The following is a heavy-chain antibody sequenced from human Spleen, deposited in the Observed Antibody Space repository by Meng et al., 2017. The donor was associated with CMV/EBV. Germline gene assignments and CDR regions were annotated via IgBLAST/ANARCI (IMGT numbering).Heavy chain of an antibody. CDR3: ASWYYDFWSGYSDY. V-gene: IGHV3-23*01. Sequence: GGSLRLSCAASGFTFIRYVMTWVRQAPGKGLEWVSGISGSGGYTYYAESVEGRFTISRDNSKNTLYLQMNSLRAEDTAVYYCASWYYDFWSGYSDYWGQGTLVTVSS. J-gene: IGHJ4*02. CDR2: ISGSGGYT. D-gene: IGHD3-3*01. CDR1: GFTFIRYV.